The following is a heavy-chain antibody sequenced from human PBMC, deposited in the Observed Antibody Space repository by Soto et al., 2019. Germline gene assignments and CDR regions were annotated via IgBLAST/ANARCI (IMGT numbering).Heavy chain of an antibody. J-gene: IGHJ4*02. CDR2: IYYSGST. V-gene: IGHV4-61*01. CDR1: GGSVSSGSYY. Sequence: QVQLQESGPGLVKPSETLSLTCTVSGGSVSSGSYYWSWIRQPPGKGLEWIGYIYYSGSTHYNPSLKSRGTQSGDTPKKQFPLKVESGTAAGTGRVFWGRGGGATPFDYWGQGTLVTVSS. CDR3: GRGGGATPFDY. D-gene: IGHD1-26*01.